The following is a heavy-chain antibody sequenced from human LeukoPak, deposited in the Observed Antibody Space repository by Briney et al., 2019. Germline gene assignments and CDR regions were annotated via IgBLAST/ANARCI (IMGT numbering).Heavy chain of an antibody. V-gene: IGHV1-2*02. J-gene: IGHJ4*02. Sequence: ASVKVSCKASGYTFIGYYIYWVRQAPGQGLEWMGWINPNSGGTNYEEKFQGRVTMTRDTSISTAYMELSRLRSDDTAVYYCARDASPFDYWGQGTLVTVSS. CDR2: INPNSGGT. CDR1: GYTFIGYY. CDR3: ARDASPFDY.